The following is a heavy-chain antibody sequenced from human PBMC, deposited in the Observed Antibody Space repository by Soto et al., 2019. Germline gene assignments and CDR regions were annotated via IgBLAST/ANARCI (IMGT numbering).Heavy chain of an antibody. Sequence: VQLQESGPGLVKPSQTLSLTCTVSGGSISSSGYYWSWIRQHPGKGLEWIAYIYYTGSTYYNPSLKSRVTISVDTSKSQFSLKLTSVTAADTAVYYCARDSSSPPGFDYWGQGTLVTVSS. CDR2: IYYTGST. J-gene: IGHJ4*02. D-gene: IGHD6-13*01. CDR1: GGSISSSGYY. CDR3: ARDSSSPPGFDY. V-gene: IGHV4-31*03.